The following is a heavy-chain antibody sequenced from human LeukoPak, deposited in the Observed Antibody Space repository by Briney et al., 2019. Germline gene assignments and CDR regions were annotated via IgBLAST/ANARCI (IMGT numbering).Heavy chain of an antibody. CDR1: GFTFSNAW. J-gene: IGHJ4*02. CDR2: IKSKTDGGTT. V-gene: IGHV3-15*01. D-gene: IGHD5-18*01. Sequence: GGSPRLSCAASGFTFSNAWMSWVRQAPGKGLEWVGRIKSKTDGGTTDYAAPVKDRFAISRDDSKNTLYLQMNSLKTEDTAVYYCSTFSNTPVVRGQNWGQGTLVTVSS. CDR3: STFSNTPVVRGQN.